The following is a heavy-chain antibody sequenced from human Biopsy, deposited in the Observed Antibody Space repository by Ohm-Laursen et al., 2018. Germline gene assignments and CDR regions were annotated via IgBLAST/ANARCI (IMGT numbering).Heavy chain of an antibody. CDR2: NIPILGTG. D-gene: IGHD2-15*01. V-gene: IGHV1-69*06. Sequence: SVKVSCKAPGGIFSNYGVNWVRQAPGQGLEWLGGNIPILGTGNYAQKFQDRVTVAADTSTSTACMELRNLRSEDTAVYYCARTLVDCTSGTCYDVGDGMDVWGQGTTAIVSS. CDR1: GGIFSNYG. CDR3: ARTLVDCTSGTCYDVGDGMDV. J-gene: IGHJ6*02.